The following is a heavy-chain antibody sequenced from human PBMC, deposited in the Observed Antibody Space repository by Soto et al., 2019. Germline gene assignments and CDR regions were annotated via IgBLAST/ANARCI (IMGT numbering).Heavy chain of an antibody. Sequence: GASVKVSCKASGYTFTSYDINWVRQAAGQGLEWMGWMNPHSGDTGCAQKFQARVTMTRNTSIRTAYMELSSLTSEDTAVYYCALGVDYIWGSYRPFDCWGQGTLVTVSS. CDR2: MNPHSGDT. J-gene: IGHJ4*02. CDR3: ALGVDYIWGSYRPFDC. CDR1: GYTFTSYD. V-gene: IGHV1-8*01. D-gene: IGHD3-16*02.